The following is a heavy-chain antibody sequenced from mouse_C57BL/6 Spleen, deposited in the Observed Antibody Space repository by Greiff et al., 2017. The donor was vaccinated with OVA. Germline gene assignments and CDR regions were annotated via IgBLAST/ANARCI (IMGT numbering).Heavy chain of an antibody. CDR2: INYDGSST. V-gene: IGHV5-16*01. J-gene: IGHJ3*01. Sequence: EVKLMESEGGLVQPGSSMKLSCTASGFTFSDYYMAWVRQVPEKGLEWVANINYDGSSTYYLDSLKSRFIISRDNAKNILYLQMSSLKSEDTATYYCASGLRPWFAYWGQGTLVTVSA. CDR3: ASGLRPWFAY. CDR1: GFTFSDYY. D-gene: IGHD2-4*01.